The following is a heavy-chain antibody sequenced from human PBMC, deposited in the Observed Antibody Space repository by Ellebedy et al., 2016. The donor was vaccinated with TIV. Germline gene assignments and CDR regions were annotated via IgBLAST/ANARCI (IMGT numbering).Heavy chain of an antibody. J-gene: IGHJ3*02. Sequence: GGSLRLSXAASGFTFSSYGMHWVRQAPGKGLEWVAVISYDGSNKYYADSVKGRFTISRDNSKNTLYLQMNSLRAEDTAVYYCARSIVVQGDDAFDIWGQGTMVTVSS. CDR2: ISYDGSNK. D-gene: IGHD3-22*01. CDR3: ARSIVVQGDDAFDI. CDR1: GFTFSSYG. V-gene: IGHV3-30*03.